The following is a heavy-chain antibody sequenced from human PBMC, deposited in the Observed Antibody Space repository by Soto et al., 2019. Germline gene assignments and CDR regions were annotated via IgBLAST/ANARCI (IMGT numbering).Heavy chain of an antibody. D-gene: IGHD6-19*01. Sequence: QVQLQESGPGLVKPSGTLSLTCAVSGGSIRSSNWWSWVRQPPGKGLEWIGEIYHSGSTNYNPYLKSRVTISADKSKNQFSLKLSSVTAADTAVYYWARGRGSAVAGFDYWGQETLVTVSS. CDR3: ARGRGSAVAGFDY. J-gene: IGHJ4*02. CDR2: IYHSGST. V-gene: IGHV4-4*02. CDR1: GGSIRSSNW.